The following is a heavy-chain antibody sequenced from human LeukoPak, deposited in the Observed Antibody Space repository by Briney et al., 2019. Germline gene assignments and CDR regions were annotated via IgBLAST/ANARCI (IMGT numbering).Heavy chain of an antibody. Sequence: SETLSLICTVSGYSINSGYFWSWIRQPPGKGLEWIGSIYHSGTTYYNPSLKSRVTISVDTSKNQFSLTLSSVTAADTAVFYCARVAGDFHYFDSWGQGTLVSVSS. CDR3: ARVAGDFHYFDS. J-gene: IGHJ4*02. CDR2: IYHSGTT. CDR1: GYSINSGYF. V-gene: IGHV4-38-2*02. D-gene: IGHD3-3*01.